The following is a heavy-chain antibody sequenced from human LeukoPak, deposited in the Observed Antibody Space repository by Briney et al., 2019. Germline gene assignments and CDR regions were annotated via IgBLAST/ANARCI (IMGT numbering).Heavy chain of an antibody. V-gene: IGHV3-30*04. J-gene: IGHJ4*02. CDR3: ARDSYYYDSSGYNP. CDR1: GFTFSSYA. Sequence: GGSLRLSCAASGFTFSSYAMHWVRQAPGKGLEWVAVISYDGSNKYYADSVKGRFTISRDNSKNTLYLQMNSPRAEDTAVYYCARDSYYYDSSGYNPWGQGILVTVSS. D-gene: IGHD3-22*01. CDR2: ISYDGSNK.